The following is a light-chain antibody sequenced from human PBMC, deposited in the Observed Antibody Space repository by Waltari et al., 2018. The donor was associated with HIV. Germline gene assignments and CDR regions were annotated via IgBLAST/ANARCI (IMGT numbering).Light chain of an antibody. Sequence: QSALTQPPSASGPPGQSVTISCTGTSRDIGRYDFVSWYPVRPASVPKLIIYEVTKRPSGVPVRFSGSKSGNTASLTVSGLQTDDEADYYCSSYASNNTFVVFGGGTKLTVL. V-gene: IGLV2-8*01. CDR2: EVT. J-gene: IGLJ2*01. CDR3: SSYASNNTFVV. CDR1: SRDIGRYDF.